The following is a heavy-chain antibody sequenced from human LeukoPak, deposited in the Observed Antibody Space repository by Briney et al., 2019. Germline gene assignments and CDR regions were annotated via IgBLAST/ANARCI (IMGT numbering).Heavy chain of an antibody. CDR2: INHSGST. J-gene: IGHJ5*02. V-gene: IGHV4-34*01. D-gene: IGHD2-2*03. CDR1: GFTFSSYA. Sequence: LRLSCATSGFTFSSYAMSWVRQAPGKGLEWIGEINHSGSTNYNPSLKSRVTISVDTSKNQFSLKLSSVTAADTAVYYCARGGFASFRSRYNWFDPWGQGTLVTVSS. CDR3: ARGGFASFRSRYNWFDP.